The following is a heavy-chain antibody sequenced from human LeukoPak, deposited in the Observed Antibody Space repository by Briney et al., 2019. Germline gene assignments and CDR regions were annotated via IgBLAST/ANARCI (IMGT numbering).Heavy chain of an antibody. CDR3: ARMGKYFLSD. D-gene: IGHD7-27*01. V-gene: IGHV4-34*01. J-gene: IGHJ4*02. CDR1: GESFSDYY. Sequence: SETLSLTCAVYGESFSDYYWSWIRQPPGKGLEWIGEINQSGSTNYNPSLQSRGSISIDKSHKQFSFKLTSVAAADAAVFYFARMGKYFLSDWGQGTLVTVSS. CDR2: INQSGST.